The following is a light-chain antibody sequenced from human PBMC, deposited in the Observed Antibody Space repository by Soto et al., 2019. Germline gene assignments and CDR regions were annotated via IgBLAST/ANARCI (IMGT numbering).Light chain of an antibody. J-gene: IGKJ2*01. CDR2: GAS. V-gene: IGKV3-20*01. Sequence: EIVLTQSPGTLSLSPGERATLSCRASQSVTSSYLAWYQQKPGQAPRLLIYGASSMATGIPDRFSGSGSGTDFTRTISRLEPEDCAVYYCQQDGGSPPYTFGQVTNLEIK. CDR3: QQDGGSPPYT. CDR1: QSVTSSY.